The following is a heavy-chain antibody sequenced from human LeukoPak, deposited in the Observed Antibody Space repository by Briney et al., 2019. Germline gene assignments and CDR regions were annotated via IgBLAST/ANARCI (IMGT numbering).Heavy chain of an antibody. J-gene: IGHJ3*02. CDR1: GFTFSSYW. Sequence: GGSLTLSCAASGFTFSSYWMSWVRQAPGKGLEWVANIKQDGSEKYYVDSVKGRFTISRDNAKNSLYLQMNSLRAEDTAVYYCARDTYYYDSSGYSGPRDAFDIWGQGTMVTVSS. V-gene: IGHV3-7*01. D-gene: IGHD3-22*01. CDR2: IKQDGSEK. CDR3: ARDTYYYDSSGYSGPRDAFDI.